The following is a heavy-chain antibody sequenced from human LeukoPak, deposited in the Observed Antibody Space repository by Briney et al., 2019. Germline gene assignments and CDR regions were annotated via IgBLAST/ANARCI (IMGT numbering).Heavy chain of an antibody. CDR2: IYYSGST. V-gene: IGHV4-59*01. D-gene: IGHD4-17*01. CDR1: GGSISSYY. J-gene: IGHJ4*02. CDR3: ARVGTVTSFDH. Sequence: SETLSLTCTVSGGSISSYYWSWIRQPPGKGLEWIGHIYYSGSTNYNPSLKSRVTISVGTSNNQFSLKLSSVTTADTAVYYCARVGTVTSFDHWGQGTLVTVSS.